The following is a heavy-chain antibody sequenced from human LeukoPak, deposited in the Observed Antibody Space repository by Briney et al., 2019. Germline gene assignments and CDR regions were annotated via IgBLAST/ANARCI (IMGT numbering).Heavy chain of an antibody. CDR3: ARLHTMIAHFDY. V-gene: IGHV4-38-2*01. Sequence: PSETLSLTCAVSGYSISSGYYWGWIRQPPGKGLEWIGNIYHSGSTYYNPSLKSRVTISVDTSKNQFSLKLSSVTAADTAVYHCARLHTMIAHFDYWGQGTLVTVSS. CDR1: GYSISSGYY. D-gene: IGHD3-22*01. CDR2: IYHSGST. J-gene: IGHJ4*02.